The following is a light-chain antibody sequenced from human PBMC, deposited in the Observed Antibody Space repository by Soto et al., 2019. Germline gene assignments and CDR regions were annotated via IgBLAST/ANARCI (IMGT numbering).Light chain of an antibody. CDR1: QTFSSH. CDR3: QQRSNWPPVIT. V-gene: IGKV3-11*01. Sequence: EIVLTQSPATLSLSPGERATLSCRASQTFSSHLAWYQQKPGQAPRLLIYDASKRATGIPARFSGRGTATDFAHTISSLEPEDFAVYYCQQRSNWPPVITFGQGTRLEIK. J-gene: IGKJ5*01. CDR2: DAS.